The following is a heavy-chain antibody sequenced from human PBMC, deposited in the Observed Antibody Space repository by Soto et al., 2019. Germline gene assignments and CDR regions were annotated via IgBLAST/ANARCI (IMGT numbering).Heavy chain of an antibody. CDR2: ISGGGGST. CDR1: GFTFSSYA. D-gene: IGHD3-22*01. J-gene: IGHJ3*01. V-gene: IGHV3-23*01. CDR3: ANVSPYYYDSRASHAFDL. Sequence: EVQLLESGGGLVQPGGYLRLSCAASGFTFSSYAMSWVRQAPGKGLEWVSAISGGGGSTYYADYVKGRFTISRDNSKNALYLQMNSLRAEDTAVYYLANVSPYYYDSRASHAFDLWGQGTMVTVSS.